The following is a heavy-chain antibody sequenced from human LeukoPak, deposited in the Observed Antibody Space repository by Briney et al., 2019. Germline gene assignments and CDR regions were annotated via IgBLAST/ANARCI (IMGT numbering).Heavy chain of an antibody. D-gene: IGHD3-3*01. Sequence: ASVKVSCKASGYTFTSYDINWVRQATGQGLEWMGWMNPNSGNTGYAQKFQGRVTITRNTSISTAYMELSSLRSEDTAVYYCAKEPYFDFWSGYKAYWGQGTLVTVSS. CDR1: GYTFTSYD. CDR3: AKEPYFDFWSGYKAY. V-gene: IGHV1-8*03. CDR2: MNPNSGNT. J-gene: IGHJ4*02.